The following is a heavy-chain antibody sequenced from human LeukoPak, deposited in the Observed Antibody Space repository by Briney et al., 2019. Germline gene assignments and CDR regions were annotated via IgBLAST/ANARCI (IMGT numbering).Heavy chain of an antibody. CDR2: ISYDGSNK. Sequence: GRSLRLSCAASGFTFSSYAMHWVRQAPGKGLEWVAVISYDGSNKYYADSVKGRFTISRDNSKNTLYLQMNSLRAEDTAVYYCARDFPDYSDSSGYNYYYYYGMDVWGQGTTVTVSS. D-gene: IGHD3-22*01. CDR3: ARDFPDYSDSSGYNYYYYYGMDV. J-gene: IGHJ6*02. V-gene: IGHV3-30-3*01. CDR1: GFTFSSYA.